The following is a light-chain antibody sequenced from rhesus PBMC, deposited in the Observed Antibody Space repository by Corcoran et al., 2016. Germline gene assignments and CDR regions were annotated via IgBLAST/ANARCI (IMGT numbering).Light chain of an antibody. CDR1: QSVSSY. V-gene: IGKV3-31*02. J-gene: IGKJ2*01. CDR3: QETSNLYS. Sequence: EIVMTQSPATLSLSPGERATLSCRASQSVSSYLAWYQQKPGQAPRRLIYGASSRATGIPDRFSGSGSGTDFTLTIRSLEPEDFAVYYCQETSNLYSFGQGTKVEIK. CDR2: GAS.